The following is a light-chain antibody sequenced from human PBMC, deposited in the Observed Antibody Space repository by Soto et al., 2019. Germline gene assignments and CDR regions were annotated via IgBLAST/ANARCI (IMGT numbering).Light chain of an antibody. CDR2: DVS. Sequence: QSVLTQPASVSGAPGQAIGISCTGTSSDVGGYNYVSWYQQHPGKAPKLMTYDVSNRPSGVSNRFSGSKSGNTASLTISGLQADDEADYYCSSYTSSSTRVFGTGTKVTVL. J-gene: IGLJ1*01. CDR1: SSDVGGYNY. CDR3: SSYTSSSTRV. V-gene: IGLV2-14*01.